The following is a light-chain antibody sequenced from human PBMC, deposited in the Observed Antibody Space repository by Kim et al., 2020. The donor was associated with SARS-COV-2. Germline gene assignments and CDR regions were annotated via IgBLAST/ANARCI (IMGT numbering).Light chain of an antibody. CDR3: PVWDSSSDHYV. CDR2: YDS. V-gene: IGLV3-21*04. Sequence: SYELTQPPSVSVAPGKTARITCGGNNIGSKSVHWYQQKPGQAPVLVIYYDSDRPSGIPEQFSGSNSGNTATLTISRVEAGDEADYYCPVWDSSSDHYVFG. CDR1: NIGSKS. J-gene: IGLJ1*01.